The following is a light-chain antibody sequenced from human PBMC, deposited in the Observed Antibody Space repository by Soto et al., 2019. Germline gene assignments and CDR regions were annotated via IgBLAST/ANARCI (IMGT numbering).Light chain of an antibody. CDR1: QSVLSSSNNKNY. J-gene: IGKJ4*01. V-gene: IGKV4-1*01. Sequence: DIVMTQSPDSLSVSLGERATINCKSSQSVLSSSNNKNYLAWYQQKPGQPPKVVIYWASTRGSGVPDRFSGSGSGTYFTLSVSSLQSEDVAVYYCQHFYSSPLTFGGGTKVEIK. CDR2: WAS. CDR3: QHFYSSPLT.